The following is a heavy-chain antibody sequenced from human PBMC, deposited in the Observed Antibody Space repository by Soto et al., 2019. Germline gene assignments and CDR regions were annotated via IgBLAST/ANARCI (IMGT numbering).Heavy chain of an antibody. V-gene: IGHV5-51*01. CDR2: TYPGDSDT. D-gene: IGHD3-22*01. Sequence: GESLKISCKASGYSFTTHWIGWVRQMPGKGLEWMGITYPGDSDTRYSPSFQGQVTVSADKSINTAYLQWSSLQPSDTAMYYCARQRWDSSGYYSGPFDSWGQGTLVTVSS. CDR3: ARQRWDSSGYYSGPFDS. CDR1: GYSFTTHW. J-gene: IGHJ4*02.